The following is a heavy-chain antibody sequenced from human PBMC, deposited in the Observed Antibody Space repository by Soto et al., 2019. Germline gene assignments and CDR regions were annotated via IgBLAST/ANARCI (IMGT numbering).Heavy chain of an antibody. J-gene: IGHJ6*03. V-gene: IGHV3-48*01. CDR1: GFTFSSYS. CDR2: ISSSSSTI. D-gene: IGHD6-6*01. Sequence: GGSLRLSCAASGFTFSSYSMNWVRQAPGKGLEWVSYISSSSSTIYYADSVKGRFTISRDNAKNSLYLQMNSLRAEDTAVYYCARILGVIAAPFDYYYMDVWGKGTTVTVSS. CDR3: ARILGVIAAPFDYYYMDV.